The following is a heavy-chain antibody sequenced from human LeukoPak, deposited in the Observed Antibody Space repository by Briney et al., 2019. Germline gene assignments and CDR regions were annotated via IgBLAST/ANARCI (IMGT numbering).Heavy chain of an antibody. Sequence: GGSLRLSCAASGFTFSSYAMSWVRQAPGKGLEWVSTISGSGYSTYYADCVKGRFTISRDNSKNTLYLQMNSLRAEDTAVYYCAKDGRADGYWGQGTLVTVSS. D-gene: IGHD2-15*01. V-gene: IGHV3-23*01. CDR3: AKDGRADGY. CDR1: GFTFSSYA. J-gene: IGHJ4*02. CDR2: ISGSGYST.